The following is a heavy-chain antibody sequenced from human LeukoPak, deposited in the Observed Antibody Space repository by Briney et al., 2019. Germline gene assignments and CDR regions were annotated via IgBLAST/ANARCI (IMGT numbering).Heavy chain of an antibody. Sequence: SETLSLTCAVYGGSFNGYYWSWIRQPPGKGLEWIGEINHSGSTNYNPSLKSRVTISVDTSKNQFSLKLSSVTAADTAVYYCARGGVWGIVAAAIKPFDYWGQGTLVTVSS. D-gene: IGHD3-16*01. CDR3: ARGGVWGIVAAAIKPFDY. CDR1: GGSFNGYY. J-gene: IGHJ4*02. CDR2: INHSGST. V-gene: IGHV4-34*01.